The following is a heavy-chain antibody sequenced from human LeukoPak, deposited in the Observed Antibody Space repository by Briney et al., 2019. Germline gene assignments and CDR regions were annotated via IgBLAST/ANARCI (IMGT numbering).Heavy chain of an antibody. CDR2: IWYDGSNK. CDR3: AREKYYDILTGTLDY. V-gene: IGHV3-33*01. CDR1: GFTFSSYG. Sequence: GRSLRLSCAASGFTFSSYGMHWVRQAPGKGLEWVAVIWYDGSNKYYADSVKGRFTISRDNSKNTLYLQMNSLRAEDTAVYYCAREKYYDILTGTLDYWGQGTLVTVSS. J-gene: IGHJ4*02. D-gene: IGHD3-9*01.